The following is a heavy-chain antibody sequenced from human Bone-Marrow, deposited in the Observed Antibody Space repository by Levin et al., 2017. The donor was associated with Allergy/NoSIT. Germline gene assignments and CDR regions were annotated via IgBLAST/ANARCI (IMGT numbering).Heavy chain of an antibody. CDR3: ARDLRGGRDY. CDR1: GFTFSNYW. J-gene: IGHJ4*02. Sequence: GGSLRLSCAASGFTFSNYWMHWVRQVPGKGLVWVSRMNPDGSRTGHADSVKGRFTISRDNARNTLYLQMNSLRAEDTAVYYCARDLRGGRDYWGQGTLVTVSS. V-gene: IGHV3-74*01. D-gene: IGHD3-10*01. CDR2: MNPDGSRT.